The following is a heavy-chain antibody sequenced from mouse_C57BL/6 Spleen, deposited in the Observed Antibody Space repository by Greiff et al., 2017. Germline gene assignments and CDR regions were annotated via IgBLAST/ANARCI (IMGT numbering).Heavy chain of an antibody. V-gene: IGHV14-4*01. Sequence: VQLQQSGAELVRPGASVKLSCTASGFNIKDDYMHWVKQRPEQGLEWIGWIDPENGDTEYASKFQGKATITADTSSNTAYLQLSSLTSEDTAVXYCTRTAQATLDYWGQGTTLTVSS. CDR3: TRTAQATLDY. CDR1: GFNIKDDY. J-gene: IGHJ2*01. D-gene: IGHD3-2*02. CDR2: IDPENGDT.